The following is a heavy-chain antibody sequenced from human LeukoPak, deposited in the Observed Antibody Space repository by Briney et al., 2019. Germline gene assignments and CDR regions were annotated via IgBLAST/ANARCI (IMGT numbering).Heavy chain of an antibody. D-gene: IGHD4-23*01. J-gene: IGHJ6*03. CDR1: GGTFSSYA. V-gene: IGHV1-69*13. Sequence: ASVKVSCKASGGTFSSYAISWVRQAPGQGLEWMGGIIPIFGTENSEQKLQGRVTITADESTSTAYMELGSLRSEDTAVYYCARDAERWGSRYYYFMDVWGKGTTVTVSS. CDR2: IIPIFGTE. CDR3: ARDAERWGSRYYYFMDV.